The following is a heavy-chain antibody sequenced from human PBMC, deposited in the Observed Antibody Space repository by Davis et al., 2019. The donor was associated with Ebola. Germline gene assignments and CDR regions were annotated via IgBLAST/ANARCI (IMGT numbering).Heavy chain of an antibody. J-gene: IGHJ1*01. CDR2: ISYDGSNK. CDR3: AWTDSRWSSFPYFQN. D-gene: IGHD6-13*01. V-gene: IGHV3-30*14. Sequence: GESLKISCAASGFTFSSYAMHWVRHAPGKGLEWVAVISYDGSNKYYADSVKGRFTISRDNSKNTLYLQMNSLRAEDTAIYFCAWTDSRWSSFPYFQNWGQGTLVTVSS. CDR1: GFTFSSYA.